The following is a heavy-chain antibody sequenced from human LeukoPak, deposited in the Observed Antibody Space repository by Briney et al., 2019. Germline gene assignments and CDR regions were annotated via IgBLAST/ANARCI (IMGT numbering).Heavy chain of an antibody. Sequence: SETLSLTCTVSGGSISSSSYYWGWIRQPPGKGLEWIGSIYYSGSTYYNPSLKSRVTISVDTSKNQFSLKLSSVTAADTAVYYCASEWFGELLYFDYWGQGTLVTVSS. CDR3: ASEWFGELLYFDY. CDR2: IYYSGST. V-gene: IGHV4-39*01. D-gene: IGHD3-10*01. CDR1: GGSISSSSYY. J-gene: IGHJ4*02.